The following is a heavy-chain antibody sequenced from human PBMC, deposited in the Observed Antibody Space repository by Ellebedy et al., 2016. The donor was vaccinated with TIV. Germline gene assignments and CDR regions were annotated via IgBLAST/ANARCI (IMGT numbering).Heavy chain of an antibody. CDR2: IYSDGNT. Sequence: PGGSLRLSCAASGFAVSSNYMTWVRQAPGRGLEWVSLIYSDGNTNYEDYVRCRFTISRDNSRKTFFLQMDSLRPEDTDLYYCVKDSYPDYSGWGPGVPIDTWGQGTLVIVSS. CDR1: GFAVSSNY. J-gene: IGHJ5*02. V-gene: IGHV3-66*02. CDR3: VKDSYPDYSGWGPGVPIDT. D-gene: IGHD6-19*01.